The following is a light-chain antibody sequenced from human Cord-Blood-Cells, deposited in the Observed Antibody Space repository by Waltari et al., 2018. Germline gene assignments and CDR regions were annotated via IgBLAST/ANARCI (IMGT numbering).Light chain of an antibody. Sequence: QSVLTQPPSVSGAPGQRVTISCTGSSSNIGAGYDVHWYQQLPGTAPNILIYGNSNRPPGFPCRFCGSKSGISASLAIAGLQAEDEADYCCQSYDSSLGGYVFGTGTKITVL. J-gene: IGLJ1*01. V-gene: IGLV1-40*01. CDR1: SSNIGAGYD. CDR3: QSYDSSLGGYV. CDR2: GNS.